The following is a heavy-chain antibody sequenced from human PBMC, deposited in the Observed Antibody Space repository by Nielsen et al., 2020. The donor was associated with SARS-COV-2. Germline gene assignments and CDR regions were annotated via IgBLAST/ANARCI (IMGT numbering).Heavy chain of an antibody. J-gene: IGHJ6*02. CDR2: ISYDGSNK. V-gene: IGHV3-30*04. CDR3: ARDTPSIVVVTAIPLFYGMDV. Sequence: VRQAPGKGLEWVAVISYDGSNKYYADSVKGRFTISRDNSNNTLYLQMNSLRAEDTAVYYCARDTPSIVVVTAIPLFYGMDVWGQGTTVTVSS. D-gene: IGHD2-21*02.